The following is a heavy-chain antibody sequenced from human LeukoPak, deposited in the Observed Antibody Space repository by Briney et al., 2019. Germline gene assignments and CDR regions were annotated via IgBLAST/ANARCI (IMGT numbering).Heavy chain of an antibody. CDR1: GFTFSSYG. CDR3: AKVTGSCKAPPSG. V-gene: IGHV3-30*02. J-gene: IGHJ4*02. Sequence: GGSLRLSCAASGFTFSSYGMHWVRQAPGKGLEWVAFIRYDGSNKYYADSVKGRFTISRDNSKNTLYLQMNSLRAEDTAVYYCAKVTGSCKAPPSGWGQGTLVTVSS. CDR2: IRYDGSNK. D-gene: IGHD2-8*02.